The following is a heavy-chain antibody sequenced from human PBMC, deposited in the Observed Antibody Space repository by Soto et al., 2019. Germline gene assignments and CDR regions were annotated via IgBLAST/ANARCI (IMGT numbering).Heavy chain of an antibody. CDR2: IDPSDSYT. CDR3: ASRDSRGYYYADY. Sequence: PGEPLKISCKGSGYAFPTSCSIWVRQMPGKGLEWMGRIDPSDSYTNYSPSFQGHVTISADKSISTAYLQWSSLKASDTAMYYCASRDSRGYYYADYWGQGTLVTVSS. V-gene: IGHV5-10-1*01. J-gene: IGHJ4*02. CDR1: GYAFPTSC. D-gene: IGHD3-22*01.